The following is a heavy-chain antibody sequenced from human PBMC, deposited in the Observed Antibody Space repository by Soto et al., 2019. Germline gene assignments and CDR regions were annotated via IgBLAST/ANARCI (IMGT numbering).Heavy chain of an antibody. D-gene: IGHD3-10*01. CDR2: FDPEDGET. CDR3: ATSGDPVQSLAGSDYYYYYMDV. Sequence: ASVKVSCKVSGYTLTELSMHWVRQAPGKGLEWMGGFDPEDGETIYAQKFQGRVTMTEDTSTDTAYMELSSLRSEDTAVYYCATSGDPVQSLAGSDYYYYYMDVWGKGTTVTVSS. V-gene: IGHV1-24*01. J-gene: IGHJ6*03. CDR1: GYTLTELS.